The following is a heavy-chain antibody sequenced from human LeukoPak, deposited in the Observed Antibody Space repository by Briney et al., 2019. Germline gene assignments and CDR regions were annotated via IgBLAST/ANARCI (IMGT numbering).Heavy chain of an antibody. CDR1: GGPIRGHY. V-gene: IGHV4-4*08. J-gene: IGHJ4*02. D-gene: IGHD2-15*01. CDR3: ARDHGWPYYFDY. Sequence: PSETLSLTCTVSGGPIRGHYWSWLRQPPGKALEWIGCIYTCGSTNYNPSLKSRVTISVDTSKNQFSLNLSSVTAADTAVYYCARDHGWPYYFDYCGQGTLVTVSS. CDR2: IYTCGST.